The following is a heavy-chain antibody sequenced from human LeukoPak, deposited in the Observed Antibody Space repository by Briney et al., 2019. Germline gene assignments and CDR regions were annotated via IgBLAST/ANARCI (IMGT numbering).Heavy chain of an antibody. Sequence: SVKVSCKASGGTFSSYAISWVRQAPGQGLERMGRIIPIFGTANYAQKFQGRVTITTDESTSTAYMELSSLRSEDTAVYYCARDKNIVVVVAALVDWGQGTLVTVSS. J-gene: IGHJ4*02. CDR3: ARDKNIVVVVAALVD. D-gene: IGHD2-15*01. V-gene: IGHV1-69*05. CDR1: GGTFSSYA. CDR2: IIPIFGTA.